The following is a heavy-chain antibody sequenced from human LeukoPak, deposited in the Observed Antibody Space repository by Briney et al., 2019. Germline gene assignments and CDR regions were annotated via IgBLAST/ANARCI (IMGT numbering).Heavy chain of an antibody. CDR2: ISSSSSTI. D-gene: IGHD4-17*01. V-gene: IGHV3-48*04. J-gene: IGHJ4*02. CDR3: ARVDYGDYVDYFDY. CDR1: GFTFSSDS. Sequence: GGSLRLSCAASGFTFSSDSMNWVRQAPGKGLEWVSYISSSSSTIYYADSVKGRFTISRDNAKNSLYLQMNSLRAEDTAVYYCARVDYGDYVDYFDYWGQGTLVTVSS.